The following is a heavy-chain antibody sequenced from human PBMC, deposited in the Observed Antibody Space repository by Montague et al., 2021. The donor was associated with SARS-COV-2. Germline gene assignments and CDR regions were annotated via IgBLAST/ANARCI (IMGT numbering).Heavy chain of an antibody. Sequence: SETLSLTCAVSGDSISTDNWCTCLRPPPGKRLERVGEIYHTGSTKYKPSHKSRVSMSVDKSWNQFSLRLTSATAADTANYYWASKGCGGSALDYWGQGTLVTVSS. CDR3: ASKGCGGSALDY. J-gene: IGHJ4*02. CDR2: IYHTGST. CDR1: GDSISTDNW. V-gene: IGHV4-4*02. D-gene: IGHD3-16*01.